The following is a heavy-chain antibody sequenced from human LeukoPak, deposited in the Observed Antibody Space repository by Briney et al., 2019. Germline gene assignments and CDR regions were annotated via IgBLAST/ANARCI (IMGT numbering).Heavy chain of an antibody. CDR3: AKGSIADYDFWSGYYTHYFDY. D-gene: IGHD3-3*01. CDR2: ISGSGGST. CDR1: GFTFSSYA. J-gene: IGHJ4*02. Sequence: GGSLRLSCAASGFTFSSYAMGWVRRAPGKGLEWVSAISGSGGSTYYADSVKGRFTISRDNSKNTLYLQMNSLRAEDTAVYYCAKGSIADYDFWSGYYTHYFDYWGQGTLVTVSS. V-gene: IGHV3-23*01.